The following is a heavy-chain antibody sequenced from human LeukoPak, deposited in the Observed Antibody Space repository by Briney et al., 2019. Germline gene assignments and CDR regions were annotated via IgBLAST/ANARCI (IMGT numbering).Heavy chain of an antibody. CDR3: ARLPYDYVWGSYRPNWFDP. D-gene: IGHD3-16*02. V-gene: IGHV4-59*01. CDR2: IYYSGST. Sequence: PSETLSLTCTVSGGSISSYYWSWIRQPPGKGLEWIGYIYYSGSTNYNPSLKSRVTISVDTSKSQFSLKLGSVTAADTAVYYCARLPYDYVWGSYRPNWFDPWGQGTLVTVSS. J-gene: IGHJ5*02. CDR1: GGSISSYY.